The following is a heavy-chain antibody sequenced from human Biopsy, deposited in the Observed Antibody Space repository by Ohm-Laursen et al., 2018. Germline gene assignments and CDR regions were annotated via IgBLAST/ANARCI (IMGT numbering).Heavy chain of an antibody. CDR2: IWYDGSDK. V-gene: IGHV3-33*06. CDR1: GFKFDNYG. Sequence: SLRLSCAAFGFKFDNYGMNWVRQAPGKGLEWVAVIWYDGSDKYYGDSVKGRFTISRDNAKNTVDLQMNSLRVEDTAVYYCAKAGRGYIDYWGQGTLVIVSS. CDR3: AKAGRGYIDY. D-gene: IGHD5-18*01. J-gene: IGHJ4*02.